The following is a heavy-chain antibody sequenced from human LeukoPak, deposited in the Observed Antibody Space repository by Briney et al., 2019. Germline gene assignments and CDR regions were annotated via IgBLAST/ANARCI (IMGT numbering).Heavy chain of an antibody. CDR1: GYTFTSYG. CDR2: INPNSGGT. J-gene: IGHJ3*02. CDR3: ARDRQTGYDAFDI. V-gene: IGHV1-2*02. Sequence: ASVKVSCKASGYTFTSYGISWVRQAPGQGLEWMGWINPNSGGTNYAQKFQGRVTMTRDTSISTAYMELSRLRSDDTAVYYCARDRQTGYDAFDIWGQGTMVTVSS. D-gene: IGHD3-9*01.